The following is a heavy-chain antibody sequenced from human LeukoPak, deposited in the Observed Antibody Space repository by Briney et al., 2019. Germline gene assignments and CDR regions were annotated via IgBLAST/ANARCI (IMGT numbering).Heavy chain of an antibody. Sequence: GGSLRLSCAASGFTFSSYSMNWVRQAPGKGLEWVSSISSSSSYIYYADSVKGRFTISRDNAKNSLYLQMNSLRAEDTAVYYCASEKGGSSWYADYYYYYMDVWGKGTTVTISS. J-gene: IGHJ6*03. CDR1: GFTFSSYS. CDR2: ISSSSSYI. D-gene: IGHD6-13*01. V-gene: IGHV3-21*01. CDR3: ASEKGGSSWYADYYYYYMDV.